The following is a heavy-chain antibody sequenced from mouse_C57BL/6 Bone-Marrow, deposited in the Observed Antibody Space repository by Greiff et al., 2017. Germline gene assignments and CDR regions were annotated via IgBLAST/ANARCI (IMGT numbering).Heavy chain of an antibody. CDR1: GFNIKDDY. D-gene: IGHD1-1*01. V-gene: IGHV14-4*01. Sequence: EVQLQQSGAELVRPGASVKLSCTASGFNIKDDYMNWVKQRPEQGLEWIGWIDPENGDTEYASKFQGKATITADTSSNTAYLQLSSLTSEDTAVYYCTPFYYGSSYWYFDVWGTGTTVTVSS. J-gene: IGHJ1*03. CDR3: TPFYYGSSYWYFDV. CDR2: IDPENGDT.